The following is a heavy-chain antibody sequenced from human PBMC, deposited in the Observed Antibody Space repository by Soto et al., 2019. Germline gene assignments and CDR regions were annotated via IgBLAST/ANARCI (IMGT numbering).Heavy chain of an antibody. CDR1: GYSFINHW. CDR2: IYPGDSDT. V-gene: IGHV5-51*01. J-gene: IGHJ4*02. CDR3: VRCSASGQRHFDY. Sequence: GESLKISCTGSGYSFINHWIGWVRQMPGKGLEWMGIIYPGDSDTRYSPSFQGQVTISADKSITTAYLQWNSLKGSDTAMYYCVRCSASGQRHFDYWGQGTLVTSPQ. D-gene: IGHD6-25*01.